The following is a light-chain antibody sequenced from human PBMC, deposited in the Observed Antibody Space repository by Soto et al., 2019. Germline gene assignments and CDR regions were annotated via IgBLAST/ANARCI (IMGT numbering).Light chain of an antibody. Sequence: EIVLTQSPGTVSLSPGERATLSCRTSESVSSNYLAWYQQKPGQAPRLFIYGASSRATGIPDRFSGSGSGTDFTLSISRLEPEDFAVYYCQQYGISPRTFGQGTKVDIK. J-gene: IGKJ1*01. CDR1: ESVSSNY. CDR2: GAS. CDR3: QQYGISPRT. V-gene: IGKV3-20*01.